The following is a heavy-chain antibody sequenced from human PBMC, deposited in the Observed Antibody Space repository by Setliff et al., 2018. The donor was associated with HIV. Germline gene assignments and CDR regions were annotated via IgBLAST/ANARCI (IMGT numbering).Heavy chain of an antibody. CDR3: ARDPGRYNGMDV. D-gene: IGHD1-20*01. V-gene: IGHV3-11*04. Sequence: SGDSGFIFSDYFMTWVRQAPGKGLEWLCYISSSGTTTYYGDSVKGRFTISRDNAKNSVHLQMNSLRVEDTAVYYCARDPGRYNGMDVWGQGTTVTV. CDR1: GFIFSDYF. CDR2: ISSSGTTT. J-gene: IGHJ6*02.